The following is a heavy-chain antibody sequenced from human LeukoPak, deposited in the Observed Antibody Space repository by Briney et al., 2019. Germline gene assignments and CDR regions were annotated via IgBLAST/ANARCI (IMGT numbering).Heavy chain of an antibody. CDR1: GFTFSDYY. Sequence: PGGSLRLSCAASGFTFSDYYMSWIRQAPGKGLEWVSYISSSGSTIYYADSVKGRFTISRDNSKNTLYLQMNSLRAEDTAVYYCAKSKGQGYCTNGVCYGGFDYWGQGTLVTVSS. V-gene: IGHV3-11*01. J-gene: IGHJ4*02. D-gene: IGHD2-8*01. CDR2: ISSSGSTI. CDR3: AKSKGQGYCTNGVCYGGFDY.